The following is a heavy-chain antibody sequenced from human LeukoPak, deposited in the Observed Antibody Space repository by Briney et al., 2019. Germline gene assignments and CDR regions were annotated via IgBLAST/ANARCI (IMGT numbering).Heavy chain of an antibody. CDR1: GFTFDDYA. Sequence: GGSLRLSCAASGFTFDDYAMHWVRQAPGKGLELVSGISWNSGSIGYADSVKGRFTISRDNAKNSLYLQMNSLRAEDTAFYYCAKDRSYGSGSYAFDYWGQGTLVTVSS. J-gene: IGHJ4*02. CDR2: ISWNSGSI. CDR3: AKDRSYGSGSYAFDY. V-gene: IGHV3-9*01. D-gene: IGHD3-10*01.